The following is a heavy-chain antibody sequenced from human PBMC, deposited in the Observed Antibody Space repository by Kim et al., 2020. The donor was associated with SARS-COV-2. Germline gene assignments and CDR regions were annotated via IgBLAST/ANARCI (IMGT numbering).Heavy chain of an antibody. D-gene: IGHD5-12*01. CDR3: AKGGRGSALRVALVGY. CDR1: GFTFSSYG. CDR2: ISYDGSNK. Sequence: GGSLRLSCAASGFTFSSYGMHWVRQAPGKGLEWVAVISYDGSNKYYADSVKGRFTISRDNSKNTLYLQMNSLRAEDTAVYYCAKGGRGSALRVALVGYWGQGTLVTVSS. V-gene: IGHV3-30*18. J-gene: IGHJ4*02.